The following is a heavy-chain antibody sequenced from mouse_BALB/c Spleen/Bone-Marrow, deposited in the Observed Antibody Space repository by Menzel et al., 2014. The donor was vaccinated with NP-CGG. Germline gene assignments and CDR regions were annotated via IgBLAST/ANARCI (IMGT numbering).Heavy chain of an antibody. J-gene: IGHJ4*01. D-gene: IGHD2-1*01. Sequence: QVQLQQSGAVLVKPGASVKLSCKASGYTFTSHWMHWVKQRPGQGLEWIGEINPSNGRSNYNEKFKSKATLTVDKSSSTAYMQLSSLTSEDSAVYYCARRGNYGAMDYWGQGTSVTVSS. CDR1: GYTFTSHW. CDR3: ARRGNYGAMDY. CDR2: INPSNGRS. V-gene: IGHV1S81*02.